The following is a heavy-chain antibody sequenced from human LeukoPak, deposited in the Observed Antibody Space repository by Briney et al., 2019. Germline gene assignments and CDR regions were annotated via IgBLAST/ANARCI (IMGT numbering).Heavy chain of an antibody. V-gene: IGHV4-39*07. J-gene: IGHJ4*02. D-gene: IGHD5-12*01. CDR2: IYYSGST. Sequence: PSETLSLTCTVSGGSISSSSYYWGWIRQPPGKGLEWIGSIYYSGSTNYNPSLKSRVTMSVDTSKNQFSLKLSSVTALDTAVYYCARTIGYSDPVDYWGQGTLVTVSS. CDR3: ARTIGYSDPVDY. CDR1: GGSISSSSYY.